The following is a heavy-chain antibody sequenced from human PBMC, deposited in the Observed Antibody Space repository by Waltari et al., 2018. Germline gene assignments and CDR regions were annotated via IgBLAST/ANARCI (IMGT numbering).Heavy chain of an antibody. J-gene: IGHJ2*01. Sequence: EVQLVESGGGLIQPGGSLRLSCAASGFTVSSNYMSWVRQAPGKGVGGVSVIYSGGSTYYADSVKGRFTISRDNSKNTLYLQMNSLRAEDTAVYYCARGGYSSYWYFDLWGRGTLVTVSS. V-gene: IGHV3-53*01. CDR2: IYSGGST. CDR3: ARGGYSSYWYFDL. CDR1: GFTVSSNY. D-gene: IGHD4-4*01.